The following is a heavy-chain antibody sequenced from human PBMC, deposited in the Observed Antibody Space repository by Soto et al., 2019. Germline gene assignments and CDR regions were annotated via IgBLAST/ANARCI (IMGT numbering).Heavy chain of an antibody. D-gene: IGHD1-26*01. V-gene: IGHV1-2*04. J-gene: IGHJ6*03. CDR1: GDSFNDYY. CDR2: INPNGGVT. CDR3: ARESGGATATLDYYFYMDV. Sequence: QVQLVQSGAEVRKPGASVTVSCRSSGDSFNDYYIHWVRQAPGQGFEWMGWINPNGGVTKYAQKFQGWVSMTRDTSIRTVYMQLRRLRSDDTAVYYCARESGGATATLDYYFYMDVWGTGTTVTVSS.